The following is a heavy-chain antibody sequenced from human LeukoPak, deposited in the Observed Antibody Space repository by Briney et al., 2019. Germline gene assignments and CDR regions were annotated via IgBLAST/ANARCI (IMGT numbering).Heavy chain of an antibody. CDR2: IYYSGST. V-gene: IGHV4-31*03. Sequence: SETLSLTCTVSGGFISSGGYYWSWIRQHPGKGLEWIGYIYYSGSTYYNPSLKSRVTISVDTSKNQFSLKLSSVTAADTAVYYCAREDVCSSTSCYTDAFDIWGRGTMVTVSS. CDR1: GGFISSGGYY. J-gene: IGHJ3*02. D-gene: IGHD2-2*02. CDR3: AREDVCSSTSCYTDAFDI.